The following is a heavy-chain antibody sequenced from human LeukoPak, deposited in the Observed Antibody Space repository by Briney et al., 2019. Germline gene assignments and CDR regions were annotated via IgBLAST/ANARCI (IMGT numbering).Heavy chain of an antibody. J-gene: IGHJ4*02. CDR1: GGSFSGYY. CDR3: AREVSEGFDF. D-gene: IGHD3-22*01. CDR2: FGTRSTSI. V-gene: IGHV3-21*01. Sequence: ETLSLTCAVYGGSFSGYYWSWIRQAPGKGLEWVSSFGTRSTSIYHAGSVKGRFAISRGNAKNSLYLQMNSLRAEDTALYYCAREVSEGFDFWGQGTLVTVSS.